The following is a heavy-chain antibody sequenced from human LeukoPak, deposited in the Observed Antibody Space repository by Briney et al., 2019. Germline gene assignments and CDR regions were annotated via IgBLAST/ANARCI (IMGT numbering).Heavy chain of an antibody. J-gene: IGHJ4*02. CDR3: ARVIRYYYDSSGYYFDY. D-gene: IGHD3-22*01. Sequence: SETLSLTCTVSGGSISSYYWSWIRQPPGKGLGWIGYIYYSGSTNYNPSLKSRVTTSVDTSKNQFSLKLSSVTAADTAVYYCARVIRYYYDSSGYYFDYWGQGTLVTVSS. V-gene: IGHV4-59*01. CDR2: IYYSGST. CDR1: GGSISSYY.